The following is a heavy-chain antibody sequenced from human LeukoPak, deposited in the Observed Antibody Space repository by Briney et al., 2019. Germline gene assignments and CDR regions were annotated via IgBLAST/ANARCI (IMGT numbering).Heavy chain of an antibody. CDR2: IYYNGST. CDR1: GGSISSSSYY. CDR3: ARHDSSGYYYPSSPLDV. J-gene: IGHJ6*04. V-gene: IGHV4-39*01. D-gene: IGHD3-22*01. Sequence: SETLSLTCTVSGGSISSSSYYWSWIRQPPGKGLEWIGTIYYNGSTDYNPSLKTRVTISVDTSKNRFSLRLSSVTAADTAVYYCARHDSSGYYYPSSPLDVWGKGTTVTVSS.